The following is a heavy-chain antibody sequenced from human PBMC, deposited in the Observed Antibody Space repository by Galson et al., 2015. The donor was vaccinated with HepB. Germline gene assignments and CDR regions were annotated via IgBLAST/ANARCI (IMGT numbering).Heavy chain of an antibody. D-gene: IGHD6-6*01. CDR1: GYSFTSYW. CDR2: IYPGDSDT. Sequence: QSGAEVKKPGESLRISCKGSGYSFTSYWIGWVRQMPGKGLEWMGIIYPGDSDTRYSPSFQGQVTISADKSISTAYLQWSSLKASDTAMYYCACPSSSSFFYYYGMDVWGQGTTVTVSS. V-gene: IGHV5-51*03. CDR3: ACPSSSSFFYYYGMDV. J-gene: IGHJ6*02.